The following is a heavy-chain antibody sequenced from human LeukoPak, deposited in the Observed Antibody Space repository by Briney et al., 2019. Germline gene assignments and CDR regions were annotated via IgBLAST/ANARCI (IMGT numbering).Heavy chain of an antibody. V-gene: IGHV3-23*01. CDR3: AKRGESGVYYFDF. J-gene: IGHJ4*02. CDR2: INAGGGTYT. Sequence: GGSLRLSCAASGFTFSSFGMSWVRQAPGKGLEWVSSINAGGGTYTYYADSVKGRFTISRDNSKNTLHLQMNSLRAEDTAVYYCAKRGESGVYYFDFWGQGTLATVSS. D-gene: IGHD3-10*01. CDR1: GFTFSSFG.